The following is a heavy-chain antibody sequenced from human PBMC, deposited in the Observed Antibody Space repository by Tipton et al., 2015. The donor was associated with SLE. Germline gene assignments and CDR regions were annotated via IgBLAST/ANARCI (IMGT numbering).Heavy chain of an antibody. CDR1: GGSISSSSYY. J-gene: IGHJ6*02. CDR2: IYYSGST. Sequence: TLSLTCTVSGGSISSSSYYWGWIRQPPGKGLEWIGSIYYSGSTYYNPSLKSRVTISVDTSKNQFSLKLSSVTAADTGVYYCARGSGFGMDVWGQGTTVTVSS. CDR3: ARGSGFGMDV. V-gene: IGHV4-39*07.